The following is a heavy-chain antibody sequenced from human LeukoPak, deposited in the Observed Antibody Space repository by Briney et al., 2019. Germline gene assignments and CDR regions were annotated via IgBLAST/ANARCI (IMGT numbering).Heavy chain of an antibody. V-gene: IGHV3-9*01. CDR3: ARGSSNVAARNNWFDP. J-gene: IGHJ5*02. CDR2: ISWNSGSV. Sequence: PGGSLRLSCAPPGFTFDDYAMHWVRQALGKGREWVSGISWNSGSVGYADSVKGRFSISRDNGKNSLYLQMNSLRAEDTAVYFCARGSSNVAARNNWFDPWGQGTLVTVSS. CDR1: GFTFDDYA. D-gene: IGHD6-6*01.